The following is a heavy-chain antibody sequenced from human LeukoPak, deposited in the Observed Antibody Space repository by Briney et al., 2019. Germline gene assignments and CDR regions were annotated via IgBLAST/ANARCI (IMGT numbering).Heavy chain of an antibody. CDR2: IGASGGST. Sequence: GGSLRLSCAASGFTFSSYAMTWVRQAPGRGLEWVSVIGASGGSTYYADSVKGRFTISRDSSKNMLYLQMNTLRAEDTAIYYCAKDGIDSGDPNGFDPWGQGTLVTVSS. V-gene: IGHV3-23*01. D-gene: IGHD3-10*01. CDR1: GFTFSSYA. J-gene: IGHJ5*02. CDR3: AKDGIDSGDPNGFDP.